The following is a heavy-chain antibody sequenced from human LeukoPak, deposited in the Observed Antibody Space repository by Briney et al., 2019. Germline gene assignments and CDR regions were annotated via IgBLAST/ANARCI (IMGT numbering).Heavy chain of an antibody. J-gene: IGHJ4*02. D-gene: IGHD3-16*02. V-gene: IGHV4-59*12. Sequence: SETLSLTCTVSGDSINSAYWSWMRQPPGKGLEWIGYINYSGSASYNPSLKSRVSISVDTSKNKFSLELRSVTAADTAVYFCARAGYTISSYRFDYWGQGALVTVSS. CDR2: INYSGSA. CDR3: ARAGYTISSYRFDY. CDR1: GDSINSAY.